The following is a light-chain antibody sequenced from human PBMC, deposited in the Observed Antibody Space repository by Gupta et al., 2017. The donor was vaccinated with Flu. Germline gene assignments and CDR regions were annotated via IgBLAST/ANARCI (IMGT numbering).Light chain of an antibody. J-gene: IGLJ3*02. CDR3: QVCDSGSDRWV. CDR2: DDS. Sequence: SYVLTQPPSVSVAPGQPARITCGGNNIGSKSVHWYQQKPGQAPGVVVYDDSDRPSGIPERFSGSNSGNTATLTISRVEAGDEADYYCQVCDSGSDRWVFGGRTKLTVL. V-gene: IGLV3-21*02. CDR1: NIGSKS.